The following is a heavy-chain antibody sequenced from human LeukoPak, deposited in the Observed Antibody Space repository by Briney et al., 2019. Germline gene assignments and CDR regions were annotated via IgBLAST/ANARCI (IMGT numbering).Heavy chain of an antibody. D-gene: IGHD1-1*01. J-gene: IGHJ4*02. V-gene: IGHV3-7*01. CDR1: GFTFSNYW. CDR3: ARHIDWKFDY. Sequence: GGPLRLSCAPSGFTFSNYWMTWVRQPPGKGLEWVANIKQDGSAEYYVDSVKGRFTISKDNAKSSLYLQMNSLRAEDTAVYYCARHIDWKFDYWGQGTLVTVSS. CDR2: IKQDGSAE.